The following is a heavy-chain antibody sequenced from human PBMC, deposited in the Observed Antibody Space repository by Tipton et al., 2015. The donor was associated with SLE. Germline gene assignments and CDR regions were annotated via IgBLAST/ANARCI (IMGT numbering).Heavy chain of an antibody. D-gene: IGHD6-6*01. CDR2: VSYDGKKK. CDR1: GFTFSSFI. J-gene: IGHJ4*02. V-gene: IGHV3-30*03. Sequence: SLRLSCSASGFTFSSFIMHWVRQAPGKGLEGVAVVSYDGKKKFYVDSAKGRFTISRDNSKDILYLQLNSLRFEDTAVYYCARGDIGYSSSRAEYFDYWGRGTLVTVSS. CDR3: ARGDIGYSSSRAEYFDY.